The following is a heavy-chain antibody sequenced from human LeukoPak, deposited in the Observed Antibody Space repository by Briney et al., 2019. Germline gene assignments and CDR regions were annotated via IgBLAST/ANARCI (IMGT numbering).Heavy chain of an antibody. CDR3: ARHGWEPELRHFDY. Sequence: GESLKISCKGSGYSFTTYWIGWVRQLPGKGLEWMGIIYPGDSDTRYSPSFRGQVTISADKSISTAYLQWSSLKASDSAMYYCARHGWEPELRHFDYWGQGTLVTVSS. J-gene: IGHJ4*02. CDR1: GYSFTTYW. CDR2: IYPGDSDT. V-gene: IGHV5-51*01. D-gene: IGHD1-26*01.